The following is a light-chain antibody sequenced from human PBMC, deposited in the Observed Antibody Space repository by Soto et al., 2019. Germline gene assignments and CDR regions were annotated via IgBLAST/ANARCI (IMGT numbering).Light chain of an antibody. CDR1: RSVSNY. V-gene: IGKV3-11*01. Sequence: EIVLTHSPATLSLYPGESATLSCRASRSVSNYLAWYQQKPGQAPRLLIYDASSRPTDIPARFSGSGSGTDFTLTISSLEPEDFALYYCQQRSNWPITFGQGTRLENK. J-gene: IGKJ5*01. CDR2: DAS. CDR3: QQRSNWPIT.